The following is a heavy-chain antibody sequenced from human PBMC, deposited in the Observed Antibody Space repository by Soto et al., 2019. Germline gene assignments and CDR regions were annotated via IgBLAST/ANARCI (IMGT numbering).Heavy chain of an antibody. Sequence: GESLKISCXGSGYSFTSCWIGWVRQMPGKGLEWMGIIYPGDSDTRYSPSFQGQVTISADKSISTAYLQWSSLKASDTAMYYCARQSPPRYYGSGSYQDYYYGMDVWGQGTTVTVSS. D-gene: IGHD3-10*01. CDR3: ARQSPPRYYGSGSYQDYYYGMDV. V-gene: IGHV5-51*01. CDR1: GYSFTSCW. CDR2: IYPGDSDT. J-gene: IGHJ6*02.